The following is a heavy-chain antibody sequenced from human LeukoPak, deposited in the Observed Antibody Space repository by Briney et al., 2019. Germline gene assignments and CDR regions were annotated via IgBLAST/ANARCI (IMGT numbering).Heavy chain of an antibody. CDR1: GFTFSSYG. J-gene: IGHJ4*02. CDR2: ISYDGSNK. V-gene: IGHV3-30*18. D-gene: IGHD4-17*01. Sequence: GGSLRLSCVGSGFTFSSYGMHWVRQAPGKGLEWVAVISYDGSNKYYADSVKGRFTISRDNSKNTLYLQMNSLRAEDTAVYYCAKDIAVTTGLDYWGQGTLVTVSS. CDR3: AKDIAVTTGLDY.